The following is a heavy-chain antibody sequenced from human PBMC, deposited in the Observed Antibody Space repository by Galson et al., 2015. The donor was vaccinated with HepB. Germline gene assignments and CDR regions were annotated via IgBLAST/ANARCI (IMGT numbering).Heavy chain of an antibody. V-gene: IGHV3-48*01. CDR1: GFTFSSYS. CDR2: ISSGSSTI. J-gene: IGHJ3*02. D-gene: IGHD6-19*01. Sequence: SLRLSCAASGFTFSSYSMNWVRQAPGKGLEWVSYISSGSSTIYYADSVKGRFTISRDNAKNSLYLQMNSLRAEDTAVYYCARESDSGWYPWGAFDIWGQGTMVTVSS. CDR3: ARESDSGWYPWGAFDI.